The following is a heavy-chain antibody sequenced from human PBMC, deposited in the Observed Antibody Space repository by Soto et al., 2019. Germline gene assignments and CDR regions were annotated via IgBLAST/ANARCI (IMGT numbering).Heavy chain of an antibody. J-gene: IGHJ6*02. CDR2: ISSSSIYI. CDR3: ARGSTDTAMVTF. D-gene: IGHD5-18*01. Sequence: GGSLRLSCAASGFTFSSYTMNWVRQAPGKGLEWVSSISSSSIYIYYADSVKGRFTISRDNSKNTLYLQMNSLRAEDTAVYYCARGSTDTAMVTFWGQGTTVTVSS. CDR1: GFTFSSYT. V-gene: IGHV3-21*01.